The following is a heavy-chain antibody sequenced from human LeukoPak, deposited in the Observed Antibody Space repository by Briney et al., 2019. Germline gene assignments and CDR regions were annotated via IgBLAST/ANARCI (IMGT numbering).Heavy chain of an antibody. CDR3: ARITVTTRYFDY. Sequence: PGGSLRLSCAASGFTFSSYSMNWVRQAPGKGLEWVSYISSSGSTIYYADSVKGRFTISRGNAKNSLYLQMNSLRAEDTAVYYCARITVTTRYFDYWGQGTLVTVSS. CDR1: GFTFSSYS. V-gene: IGHV3-48*04. D-gene: IGHD4-17*01. J-gene: IGHJ4*02. CDR2: ISSSGSTI.